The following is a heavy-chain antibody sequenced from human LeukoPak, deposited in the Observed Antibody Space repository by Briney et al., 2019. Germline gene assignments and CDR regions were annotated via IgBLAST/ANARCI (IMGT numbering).Heavy chain of an antibody. D-gene: IGHD2-2*01. CDR2: IIPIFGTA. Sequence: SVKVSCKASGGTFSSYAISWVRQAPGQGLEWMGGIIPIFGTANYAQKFQGGVTITADESTSTAYMELSSLRSEDTAVYYCARDLTGYCSSTSCYHWFDPWGQGTLVTVSS. CDR3: ARDLTGYCSSTSCYHWFDP. V-gene: IGHV1-69*01. J-gene: IGHJ5*02. CDR1: GGTFSSYA.